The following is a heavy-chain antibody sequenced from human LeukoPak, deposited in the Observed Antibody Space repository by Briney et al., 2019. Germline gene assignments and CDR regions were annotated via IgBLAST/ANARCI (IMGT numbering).Heavy chain of an antibody. V-gene: IGHV3-7*01. CDR1: GFTFGDDD. D-gene: IGHD3-22*01. Sequence: GGSLRLSCTTSGFTFGDDDMSWVRQAPGKGLEWVANIKQDGSEKYYVDSVKGRFTISRDNAKNSLYLQMNSLRAEDTAVYYCARDLSDYYDSSGQDAFDIWGQGTMVTVSS. J-gene: IGHJ3*02. CDR2: IKQDGSEK. CDR3: ARDLSDYYDSSGQDAFDI.